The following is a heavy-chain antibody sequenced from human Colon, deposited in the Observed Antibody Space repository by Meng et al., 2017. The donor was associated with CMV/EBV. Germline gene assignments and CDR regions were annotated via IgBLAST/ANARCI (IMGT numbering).Heavy chain of an antibody. J-gene: IGHJ4*02. CDR2: ISSSSSYI. Sequence: GESLKISCAASGFTFSSYSMNWVRQAPGKGLEWVSSISSSSSYIYYADSVKGRFTISRDNAKNSLYLQMSSLRAEDTAVYYCAGVAYDYGDRHFAYWGQGALVTVSS. D-gene: IGHD4-17*01. CDR3: AGVAYDYGDRHFAY. V-gene: IGHV3-21*01. CDR1: GFTFSSYS.